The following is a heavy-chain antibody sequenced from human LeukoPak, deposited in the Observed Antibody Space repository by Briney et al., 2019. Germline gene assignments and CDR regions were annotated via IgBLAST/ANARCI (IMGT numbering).Heavy chain of an antibody. D-gene: IGHD1-26*01. V-gene: IGHV1-2*02. J-gene: IGHJ4*02. CDR3: ARDREQISWVFGY. CDR1: GYTFTGYY. Sequence: APVKVSCKASGYTFTGYYMHWVRQAPGQGLEWMGWINPNSGGTNYAQKFQGRVTMTRDTSISTAYMELSRLRSDDTAVYYCARDREQISWVFGYWGQGTLVTVSS. CDR2: INPNSGGT.